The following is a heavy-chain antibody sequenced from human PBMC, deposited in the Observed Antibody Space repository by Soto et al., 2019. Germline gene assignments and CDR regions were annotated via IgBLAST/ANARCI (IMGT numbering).Heavy chain of an antibody. Sequence: EVQLVESGGGLVKPGGSLRLSCAASGFTFSSYSMNWVRQAPGKGLEWVSSISSSSSYIYYADSVKGRFTISRDNAKNTLYLKMNSPSAEDTAVYYCAREVSKYSGDDLDYWGQGTLVTVTS. J-gene: IGHJ4*02. D-gene: IGHD5-12*01. V-gene: IGHV3-21*01. CDR2: ISSSSSYI. CDR3: AREVSKYSGDDLDY. CDR1: GFTFSSYS.